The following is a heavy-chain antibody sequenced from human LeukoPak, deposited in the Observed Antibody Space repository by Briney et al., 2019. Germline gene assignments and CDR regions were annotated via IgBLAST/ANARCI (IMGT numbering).Heavy chain of an antibody. Sequence: ASVKVSCKASGYTFTSYAMHWVRQAPGQRLEWMGWINAGNGNTKYSQKFQGRVTITRDTSASTAYMELSSLRSEDTAVYYCARDHDYGDGSVGDWYFDLWGRGTLVTVSS. V-gene: IGHV1-3*01. CDR3: ARDHDYGDGSVGDWYFDL. J-gene: IGHJ2*01. CDR1: GYTFTSYA. CDR2: INAGNGNT. D-gene: IGHD4-17*01.